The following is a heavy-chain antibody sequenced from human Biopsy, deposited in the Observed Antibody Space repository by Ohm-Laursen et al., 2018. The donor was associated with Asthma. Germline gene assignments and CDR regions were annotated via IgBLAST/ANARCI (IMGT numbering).Heavy chain of an antibody. CDR2: ISWNSGNI. Sequence: SLRLSCAALGFTVSRDHMFWVRQAPGKGLEWVAGISWNSGNIGYAVSVKGRFIVSRDNVKNSLYLQMNSLRAEDTALYYCAKDMGAGGNDPDSFIGYYGMDVWGQGTTVTVSS. V-gene: IGHV3-9*01. CDR1: GFTVSRDH. D-gene: IGHD3-16*01. J-gene: IGHJ6*02. CDR3: AKDMGAGGNDPDSFIGYYGMDV.